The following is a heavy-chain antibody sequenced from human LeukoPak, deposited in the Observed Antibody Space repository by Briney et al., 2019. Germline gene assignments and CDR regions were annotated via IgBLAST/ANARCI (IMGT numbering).Heavy chain of an antibody. Sequence: GESLKISCKGSGYTFTNYWIGWVRQMPGKGLEWMGIIYPADSDTRYSPSFQGQVTISADKSISTAYLQWSTLKASDTAMYYCATLPKETAAGDYWGQGTLVTVSS. CDR3: ATLPKETAAGDY. CDR1: GYTFTNYW. CDR2: IYPADSDT. J-gene: IGHJ4*02. V-gene: IGHV5-51*01. D-gene: IGHD6-13*01.